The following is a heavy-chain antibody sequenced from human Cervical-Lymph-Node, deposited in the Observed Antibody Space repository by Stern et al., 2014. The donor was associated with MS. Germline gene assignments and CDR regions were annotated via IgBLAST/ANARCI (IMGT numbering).Heavy chain of an antibody. J-gene: IGHJ4*02. CDR2: ISSTNNT. V-gene: IGHV3-21*01. CDR1: GFTFSIYN. Sequence: EVQLVESGGDLVKPGGSLRLSCAASGFTFSIYNMNWVRQAPGKGLEWVSSISSTNNTKYADSVRGRFTISRDNTKKSLYMQMNSLRAEDTATYYCVRDLRLDYWGQGTLVTVSS. CDR3: VRDLRLDY.